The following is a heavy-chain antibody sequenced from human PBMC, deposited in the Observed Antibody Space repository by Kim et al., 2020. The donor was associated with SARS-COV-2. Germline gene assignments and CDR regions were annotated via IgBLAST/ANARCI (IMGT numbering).Heavy chain of an antibody. Sequence: SETLSLTCAVYGGSFSGYYWSWIRQPPGKGLEWIGEINHSGSTNYNPSLKSRVTISVDTSKNQFSLKLSSVTAADTAVYYCATSNSYGSGSYNWGQGTLVTVSS. D-gene: IGHD3-10*01. V-gene: IGHV4-34*01. CDR3: ATSNSYGSGSYN. J-gene: IGHJ4*02. CDR2: INHSGST. CDR1: GGSFSGYY.